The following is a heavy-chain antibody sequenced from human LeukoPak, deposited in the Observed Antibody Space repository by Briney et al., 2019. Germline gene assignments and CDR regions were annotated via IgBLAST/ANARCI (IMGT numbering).Heavy chain of an antibody. CDR1: GFTFSSYG. J-gene: IGHJ4*02. Sequence: GGSLRLSCAASGFTFSSYGMNWVRQTPGKGLEWVANIKKDGTEKNHADSVKGRFTISRDNAKNLLYLQMNNLRVEDTAVYYCAGKLRGTGCPDFWGQGTLLTVSS. D-gene: IGHD2-8*02. CDR3: AGKLRGTGCPDF. V-gene: IGHV3-7*01. CDR2: IKKDGTEK.